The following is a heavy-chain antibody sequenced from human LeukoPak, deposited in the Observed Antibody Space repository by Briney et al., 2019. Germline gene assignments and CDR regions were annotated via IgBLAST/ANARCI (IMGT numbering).Heavy chain of an antibody. V-gene: IGHV3-48*02. Sequence: PGGSLRLSCAASGFTFSSYSMNWVRQAPGKGLVWVSYISSGSGAVHYADSVKGRFTISRDSAKNSLYLQMNSLRDEDTAVYYCARDKDWAFDYWGQGTLVTVSS. CDR2: ISSGSGAV. J-gene: IGHJ4*02. CDR3: ARDKDWAFDY. CDR1: GFTFSSYS. D-gene: IGHD3/OR15-3a*01.